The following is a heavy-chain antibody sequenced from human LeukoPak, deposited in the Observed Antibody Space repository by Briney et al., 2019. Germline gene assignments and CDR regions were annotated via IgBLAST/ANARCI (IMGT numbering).Heavy chain of an antibody. CDR3: GRGLSQTSPVGGVEF. V-gene: IGHV3-30*02. CDR1: GFTFSYYG. Sequence: PGGSLRLSCAASGFTFSYYGIHWVRQAPGKGLEWVSFIQSDGSTEDYSDSVKGRFTVSRDNSKNTVYLQMNSLRTEDTAMYFCGRGLSQTSPVGGVEFRGQGTLVTVSS. D-gene: IGHD3-16*01. CDR2: IQSDGSTE. J-gene: IGHJ4*02.